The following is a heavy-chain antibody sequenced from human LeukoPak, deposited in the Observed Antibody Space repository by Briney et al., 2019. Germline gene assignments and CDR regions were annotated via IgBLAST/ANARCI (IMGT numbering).Heavy chain of an antibody. V-gene: IGHV3-48*03. CDR3: ARDKTYGSGSPPFDY. Sequence: GGSRRLSCAASGFLISDFEINWVRQAPGKGLEWVSYISSSGSDIYYGDSVKGRFTTSRDNAKKSVYLQMNSLRAEDTAVYYCARDKTYGSGSPPFDYWGQGTLVTVSS. D-gene: IGHD3-10*01. J-gene: IGHJ4*02. CDR1: GFLISDFE. CDR2: ISSSGSDI.